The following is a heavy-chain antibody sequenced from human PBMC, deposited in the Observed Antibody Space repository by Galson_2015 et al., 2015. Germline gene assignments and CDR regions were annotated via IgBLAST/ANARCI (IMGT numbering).Heavy chain of an antibody. J-gene: IGHJ2*01. CDR3: ARGGGITGTDWYFDL. CDR1: GGSIRSGDYY. CDR2: IYYSGST. V-gene: IGHV4-30-4*01. D-gene: IGHD1-20*01. Sequence: TLSLTCTVSGGSIRSGDYYWSWIRQPPGKGLEWIGYIYYSGSTYYNPSLKSRVTISVDTSKNQFSLKLSSVTAADTAVYYCARGGGITGTDWYFDLWGRGTLVTVSS.